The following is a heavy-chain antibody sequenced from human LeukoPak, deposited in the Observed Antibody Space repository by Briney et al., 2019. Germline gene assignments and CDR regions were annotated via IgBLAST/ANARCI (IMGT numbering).Heavy chain of an antibody. CDR2: INSHGSST. J-gene: IGHJ4*02. D-gene: IGHD3-10*01. Sequence: PGGSLRLSCAASGFTFRSYWMHWVRQVPGKGLVWVSRINSHGSSTSYADSVKGRFTISRDNAKNTLYLQMNSLRVEDTAVYYCARGPPDGSGSYYPGADWGQGTLVTVSS. CDR3: ARGPPDGSGSYYPGAD. CDR1: GFTFRSYW. V-gene: IGHV3-74*01.